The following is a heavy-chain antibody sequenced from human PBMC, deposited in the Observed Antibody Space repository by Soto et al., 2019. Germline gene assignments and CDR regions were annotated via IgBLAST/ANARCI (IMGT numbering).Heavy chain of an antibody. J-gene: IGHJ4*02. CDR1: GYTFTSYA. Sequence: ASVKVSCKASGYTFTSYAMHWVRQAPGQRLEWMGWINAGNGNTNYSQKLQGRVTITRDTSASTAYMELSSLRSEDTAVYYCARGPAFDYWGQGTLVTVSS. CDR3: ARGPAFDY. CDR2: INAGNGNT. V-gene: IGHV1-3*01.